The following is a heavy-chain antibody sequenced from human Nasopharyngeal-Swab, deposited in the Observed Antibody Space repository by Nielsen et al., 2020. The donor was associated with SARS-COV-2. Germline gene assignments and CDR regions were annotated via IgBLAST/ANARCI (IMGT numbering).Heavy chain of an antibody. CDR3: ARLYCSSTSCPDY. CDR2: INHRGGT. D-gene: IGHD2-2*01. J-gene: IGHJ4*02. CDR1: GGSFSGYY. Sequence: SETLSLTCAVYGGSFSGYYWSWIRQPPGKGLEWIGEINHRGGTNYNPSLKSRVTISLDTSKNQFSLKLSSVTAADTAVYYCARLYCSSTSCPDYWGQGTLVTVSS. V-gene: IGHV4-34*01.